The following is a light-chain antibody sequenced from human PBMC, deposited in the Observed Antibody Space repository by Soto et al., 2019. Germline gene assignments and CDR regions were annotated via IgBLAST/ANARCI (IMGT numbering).Light chain of an antibody. CDR3: QQYGSSLFT. J-gene: IGKJ3*01. CDR1: QSVSSSY. V-gene: IGKV3-20*01. Sequence: EIVLTQSPGTLSLSPGERATLSCRASQSVSSSYLAWYQQKPGQAPRLLIYGASSRATGIPDRFSGSGYGTDFTLTISRLEPEDFAVYYCQQYGSSLFTFGPGPKVDIK. CDR2: GAS.